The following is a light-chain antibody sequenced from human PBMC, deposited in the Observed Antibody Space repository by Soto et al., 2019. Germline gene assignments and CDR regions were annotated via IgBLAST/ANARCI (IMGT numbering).Light chain of an antibody. CDR3: QQYDKYWT. V-gene: IGKV1-5*01. CDR1: QSIGDY. J-gene: IGKJ1*01. Sequence: LQINQGPSTLSASVGDRVTLPCRASQSIGDYLAWYQDKPGKAPRLLIYDASNLKSGVPSRFSGSGSGTEFTLTIANLQPDDCATYYCQQYDKYWTVGQGTKVDIK. CDR2: DAS.